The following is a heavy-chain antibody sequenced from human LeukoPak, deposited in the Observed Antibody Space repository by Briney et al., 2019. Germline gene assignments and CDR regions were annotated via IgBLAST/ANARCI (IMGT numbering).Heavy chain of an antibody. Sequence: GASVKVSCKTSGYTFTGYYMHWVRQAPGQGLEWMGWINPNSGGTNYAQKFQGRVTMTRDTSISTAYMELSRLRSDDTAVYYCARDGSLARYNWNARYPDYWGQGSLVTVSS. V-gene: IGHV1-2*02. CDR2: INPNSGGT. J-gene: IGHJ4*02. CDR3: ARDGSLARYNWNARYPDY. D-gene: IGHD1-1*01. CDR1: GYTFTGYY.